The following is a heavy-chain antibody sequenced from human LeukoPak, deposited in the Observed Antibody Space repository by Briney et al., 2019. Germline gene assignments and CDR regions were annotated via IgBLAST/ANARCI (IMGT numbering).Heavy chain of an antibody. D-gene: IGHD2-15*01. J-gene: IGHJ4*02. CDR1: GYTFTSYG. CDR3: ARDLNFDIVVVVAAFDY. V-gene: IGHV1-18*01. CDR2: ISAYNGNT. Sequence: ASVKVSCKASGYTFTSYGISWVRQAPGQGLEWMGWISAYNGNTNYAKKLQGRVTMTTDTSTSTAYMELRSLRSDDTAVYYCARDLNFDIVVVVAAFDYWGQGTLVTVSS.